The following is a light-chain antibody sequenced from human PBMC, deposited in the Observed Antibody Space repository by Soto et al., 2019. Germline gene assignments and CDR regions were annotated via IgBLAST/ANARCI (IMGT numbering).Light chain of an antibody. CDR1: QSVSSY. V-gene: IGKV3-11*01. CDR3: QQRSNWSEIT. CDR2: DAS. J-gene: IGKJ5*01. Sequence: EIVLTQSPATLSLSPGERATLSCRASQSVSSYLAWYQQKPGQAPRLLIYDASNRATGIPARFSGSGSGTDFTLTISSLEPEYFAVYYCQQRSNWSEITFGQVTLLEIK.